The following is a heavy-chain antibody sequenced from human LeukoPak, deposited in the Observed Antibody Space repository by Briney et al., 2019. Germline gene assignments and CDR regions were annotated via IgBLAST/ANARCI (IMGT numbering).Heavy chain of an antibody. Sequence: ASVKVSCKASGYTFTSYYMHWVRQAPGQGLEWMGIINPSGGSTSYAQKFQGRVTMTRDMSTSTVYMELSSLRSEDTAVYYCARGGVVVVAATFFMDVWGKGTTVTVSS. CDR2: INPSGGST. V-gene: IGHV1-46*01. CDR3: ARGGVVVVAATFFMDV. D-gene: IGHD2-15*01. CDR1: GYTFTSYY. J-gene: IGHJ6*03.